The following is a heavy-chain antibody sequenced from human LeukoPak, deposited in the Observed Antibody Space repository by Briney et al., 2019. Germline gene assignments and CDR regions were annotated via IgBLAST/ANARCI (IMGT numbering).Heavy chain of an antibody. CDR3: TRERYGSGYYGY. Sequence: GGSLRLSCAASEFTFSSYWMTWVRQAPGKGLEWVGFIRSKAYGGTTEYAASVKGRFTISRDDSKSIAYLQMNSLKIEDTAVYYCTRERYGSGYYGYWGQGTLVTVSS. D-gene: IGHD3-3*01. CDR1: EFTFSSYW. J-gene: IGHJ4*02. CDR2: IRSKAYGGTT. V-gene: IGHV3-49*04.